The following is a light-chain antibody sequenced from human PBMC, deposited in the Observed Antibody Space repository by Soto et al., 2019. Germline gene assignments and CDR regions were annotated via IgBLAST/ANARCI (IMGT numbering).Light chain of an antibody. J-gene: IGKJ1*01. CDR2: GAS. CDR1: QSVSSSY. V-gene: IGKV3-20*01. Sequence: EIVLTQSPGTLSLSRWERATLXXRASQSVSSSYLAWYQQKPGQAPRLXXYGASSRATGIPDRFSGSGSGTDFTLTISRLEPEDFAVYYCQQYGSSPPWTFGQGTKVDIK. CDR3: QQYGSSPPWT.